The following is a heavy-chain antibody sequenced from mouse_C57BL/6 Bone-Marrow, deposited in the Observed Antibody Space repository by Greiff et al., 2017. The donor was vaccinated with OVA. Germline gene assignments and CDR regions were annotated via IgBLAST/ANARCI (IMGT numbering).Heavy chain of an antibody. CDR2: INPSSGYT. D-gene: IGHD2-1*01. CDR3: ARGYYGNYYYFDY. J-gene: IGHJ2*01. Sequence: QVQLQQSGAELAKPGASVKLSCKASGYTFTSYWMPWVKQRPGQGLEWIGYINPSSGYTKYNQKFKDKATLTADKSSSTAYMQLSSLIYYDSAVYYCARGYYGNYYYFDYWGQGTTLTVSS. V-gene: IGHV1-7*01. CDR1: GYTFTSYW.